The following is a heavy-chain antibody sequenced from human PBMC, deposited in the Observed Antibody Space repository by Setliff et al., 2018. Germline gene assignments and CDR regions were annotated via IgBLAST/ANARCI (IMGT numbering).Heavy chain of an antibody. CDR3: ARGYYNLYPYYMDV. V-gene: IGHV4-34*01. Sequence: SETLSLTCAVYGGSFSSYYWNWIRQPPGKGLEWIGEIHHSGSTKYNPSLKSRVTISVDTSKNQFSLRLSSVTAADTAVYFCARGYYNLYPYYMDVWGKGTTVTVSS. J-gene: IGHJ6*03. CDR1: GGSFSSYY. D-gene: IGHD1-26*01. CDR2: IHHSGST.